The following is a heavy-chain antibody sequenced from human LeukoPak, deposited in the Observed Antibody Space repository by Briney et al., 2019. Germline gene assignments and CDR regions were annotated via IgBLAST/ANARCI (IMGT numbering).Heavy chain of an antibody. J-gene: IGHJ4*02. CDR1: GYAFTSYY. CDR3: ARGSKQCPRD. D-gene: IGHD6-19*01. CDR2: VNPSGGST. V-gene: IGHV1-46*01. Sequence: GASVKVSCKASGYAFTSYYMHWVRQAPGQGLEWMGIVNPSGGSTSYAQKFQGRVTMTRDTSTSTVYTELSSLRSEDTAVYYCARGSKQCPRDWGQGTLVTVSS.